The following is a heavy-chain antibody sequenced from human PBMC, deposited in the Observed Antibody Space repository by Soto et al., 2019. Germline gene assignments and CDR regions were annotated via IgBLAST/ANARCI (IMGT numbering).Heavy chain of an antibody. J-gene: IGHJ3*02. CDR3: ATIGDRDGFDM. Sequence: EVQLVESGGGLVKPAESLRLSCAASGFTFSTYNMKWVRQAPGKGLEWVSSISTSGSYIFYAGSVRGRFTIFRDDAKNSLHLQMNSLRAEDTAVYYCATIGDRDGFDMWGQGTTVIVSS. V-gene: IGHV3-21*06. CDR2: ISTSGSYI. CDR1: GFTFSTYN. D-gene: IGHD4-17*01.